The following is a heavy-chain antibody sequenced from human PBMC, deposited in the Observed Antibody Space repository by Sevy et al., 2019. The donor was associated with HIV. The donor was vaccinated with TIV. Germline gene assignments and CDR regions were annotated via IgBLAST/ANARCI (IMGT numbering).Heavy chain of an antibody. J-gene: IGHJ6*02. CDR1: GFSFSYYG. V-gene: IGHV3-30*18. CDR2: ISHDGINE. D-gene: IGHD1-26*01. Sequence: GGSLRLSCIGSGFSFSYYGIHWVRQAPGKGLDWVALISHDGINEYYADSVKGRFTISRDNSKNTVYLEMNSLRNEDTAIYFCANAYSGSYSHSYRYARDVWGQGTTVTVSS. CDR3: ANAYSGSYSHSYRYARDV.